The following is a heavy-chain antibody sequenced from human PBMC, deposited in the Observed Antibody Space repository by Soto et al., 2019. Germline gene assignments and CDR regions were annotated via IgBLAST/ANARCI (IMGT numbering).Heavy chain of an antibody. V-gene: IGHV4-31*03. CDR3: ARSRQTATSRFDF. CDR1: GASISSDGYY. J-gene: IGHJ4*02. CDR2: MYYSGST. Sequence: QAQLQESGPGLVRPSQTLSLTCTVSGASISSDGYYWGWIRQHPGKGLEYIAYMYYSGSTYYNPCLTSRVTMSVDASKNQFSLKLSSVTAADPAVYYCARSRQTATSRFDFCGQGALVTVSS.